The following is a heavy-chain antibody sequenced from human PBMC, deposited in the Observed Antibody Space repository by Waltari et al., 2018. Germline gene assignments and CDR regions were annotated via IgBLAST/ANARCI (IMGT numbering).Heavy chain of an antibody. Sequence: EVQLVAPAGGLVQPGGSLRLSCAASGFPFRSDWLSWVRQAQGKGLEWVDNKKQDGNEKYYVDSVKGRFTISRDNAKNSLYLQMNSLRAEDTAVYYCAREKYSSSWYLDYWGQGTLVTVSS. CDR1: GFPFRSDW. CDR2: KKQDGNEK. V-gene: IGHV3-7*04. CDR3: AREKYSSSWYLDY. J-gene: IGHJ4*02. D-gene: IGHD6-13*01.